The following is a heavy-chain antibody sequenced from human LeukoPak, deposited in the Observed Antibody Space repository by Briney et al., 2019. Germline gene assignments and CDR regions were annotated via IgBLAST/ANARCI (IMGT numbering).Heavy chain of an antibody. CDR1: GGSFSGYY. CDR3: ARRQSFGELTY. CDR2: INHSGST. Sequence: SETLSLTCAVYGGSFSGYYWSWIRQPPGKGLEWIGEINHSGSTNYNPSLKSRVTISVDTSKNQFSLKLSSVTAADTAVYYCARRQSFGELTYWGQGTLVTVSS. D-gene: IGHD3-10*01. V-gene: IGHV4-34*01. J-gene: IGHJ4*02.